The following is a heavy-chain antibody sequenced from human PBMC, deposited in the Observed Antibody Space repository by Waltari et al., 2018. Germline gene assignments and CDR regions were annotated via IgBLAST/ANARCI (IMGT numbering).Heavy chain of an antibody. V-gene: IGHV4-39*01. CDR2: IHYSGST. CDR1: GGSISSSTYY. D-gene: IGHD3-10*01. J-gene: IGHJ3*02. CDR3: ARPGVRYGSFSM. Sequence: QLQLQESGPGLVKPSETLSLTCTVSGGSISSSTYYWGWIRQPPGKGLEWIASIHYSGSTYYNPSLKSRVTISVDTSKNQFSRKLSSVTATDTALYYCARPGVRYGSFSMWGQGTMVTVSS.